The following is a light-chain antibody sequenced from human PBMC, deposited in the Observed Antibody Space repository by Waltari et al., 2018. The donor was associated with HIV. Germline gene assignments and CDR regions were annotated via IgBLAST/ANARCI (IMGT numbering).Light chain of an antibody. V-gene: IGKV1-5*03. CDR2: KAS. Sequence: DIQMTQFPSSLSASTGDRVTITCRASQSIGSWLAWYQQKPGKAPKLLIYKASGLESGVPSRFSGRGSGTEFTLTISSLQPDDAATYYCQQYDTSSPTFGQGTKVEVK. J-gene: IGKJ1*01. CDR1: QSIGSW. CDR3: QQYDTSSPT.